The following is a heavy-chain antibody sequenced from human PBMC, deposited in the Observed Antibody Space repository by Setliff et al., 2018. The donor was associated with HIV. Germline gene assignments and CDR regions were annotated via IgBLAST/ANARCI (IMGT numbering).Heavy chain of an antibody. J-gene: IGHJ3*02. Sequence: SETLSLTCTVSGGSFTSRSFYWGWIRQPPGKGLEWIGSIFYSGITYYNPSLKSRVTVSVDTSKNQFSLNLTSVTAADTAVYYCARSKTFYDFWGGYYTHGAFKIWGLGTMVTVSS. CDR3: ARSKTFYDFWGGYYTHGAFKI. D-gene: IGHD3-3*01. CDR1: GGSFTSRSFY. CDR2: IFYSGIT. V-gene: IGHV4-39*01.